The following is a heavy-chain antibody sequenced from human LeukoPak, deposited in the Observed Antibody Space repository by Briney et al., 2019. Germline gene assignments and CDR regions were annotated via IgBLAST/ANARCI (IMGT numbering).Heavy chain of an antibody. V-gene: IGHV3-23*01. CDR3: AKALEPPFWFDY. D-gene: IGHD1-1*01. CDR1: GFTFSSYA. J-gene: IGHJ4*02. CDR2: ISLGGSVT. Sequence: GGSLRLSCAASGFTFSSYAMSWVRQAPGNGLDWVSAISLGGSVTYNADSVKGRFTIFRDNSKNTLYLQMNSLRVEDTAIYYCAKALEPPFWFDYWGQGTLVTVSS.